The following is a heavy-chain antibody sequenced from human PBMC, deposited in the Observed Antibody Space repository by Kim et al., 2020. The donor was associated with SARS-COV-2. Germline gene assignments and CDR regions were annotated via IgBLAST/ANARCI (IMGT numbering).Heavy chain of an antibody. D-gene: IGHD1-26*01. Sequence: GGSLRLSCAPSGFGVSSNYMSWVRQAPGKGLEWVSLIYDADNTYYADSVKGRFTISRDNFRNTLYLQMNNLRADDTAVYYCATSHTLFSGTYWPPFDYWGQGTLVTVSS. CDR1: GFGVSSNY. CDR2: IYDADNT. CDR3: ATSHTLFSGTYWPPFDY. V-gene: IGHV3-53*01. J-gene: IGHJ4*02.